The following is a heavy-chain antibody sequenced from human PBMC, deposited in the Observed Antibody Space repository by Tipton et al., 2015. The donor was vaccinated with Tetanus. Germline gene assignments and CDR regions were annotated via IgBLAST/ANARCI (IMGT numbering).Heavy chain of an antibody. CDR2: ISLSSSYR. J-gene: IGHJ5*02. V-gene: IGHV3-21*01. CDR3: AKALGSSAWYGT. D-gene: IGHD6-13*01. Sequence: GSLRLSCEASGFTFSTYSMNRVRQAPGKGLEWVSSISLSSSYRHYTDSVKGRFTISRDNAKNSLFLQMDSLRAEDTAVYYCAKALGSSAWYGTWGQGTLVTVSS. CDR1: GFTFSTYS.